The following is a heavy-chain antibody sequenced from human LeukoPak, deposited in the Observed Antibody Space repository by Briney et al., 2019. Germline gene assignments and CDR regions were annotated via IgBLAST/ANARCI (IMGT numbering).Heavy chain of an antibody. J-gene: IGHJ4*02. CDR2: IDPGDSDI. D-gene: IGHD6-13*01. CDR3: VRGSSWYYFDY. Sequence: GESLKISCKGSGYSFTSYWIGWVRQMPGKGLEWVGIIDPGDSDIRYSPSFQGQVTISADKSISTAYLQWSSLKASDTAMYYCVRGSSWYYFDYWGQGTLVTVSS. CDR1: GYSFTSYW. V-gene: IGHV5-51*01.